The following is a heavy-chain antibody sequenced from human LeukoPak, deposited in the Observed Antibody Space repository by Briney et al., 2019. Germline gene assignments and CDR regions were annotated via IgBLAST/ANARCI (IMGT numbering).Heavy chain of an antibody. CDR1: GYTFTSYG. V-gene: IGHV1-18*01. CDR3: TRAGSVVEGPKYFPH. CDR2: ISAYNGNT. D-gene: IGHD2-21*01. J-gene: IGHJ1*01. Sequence: ASVKVSCKASGYTFTSYGVSWVRQAPGQGLEWMGWISAYNGNTNYAQKFQGRVTMTTDTSTNTAYMELRGLTSDDTALYYCTRAGSVVEGPKYFPHWGQGTLVTVSA.